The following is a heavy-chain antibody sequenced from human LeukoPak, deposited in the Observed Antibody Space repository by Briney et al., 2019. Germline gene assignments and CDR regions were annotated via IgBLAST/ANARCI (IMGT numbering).Heavy chain of an antibody. CDR3: ARGLNIVLMVYATPGDWFGP. CDR1: GGSISSYY. D-gene: IGHD2-8*01. CDR2: IYTSGST. J-gene: IGHJ5*02. V-gene: IGHV4-4*07. Sequence: SETLSLTCTVSGGSISSYYWSWIRQPAGKGLEWIGRIYTSGSTNYNPSLKSRVTMSVDTSKNQFSLKLSSVTAADTAVYYCARGLNIVLMVYATPGDWFGPWGQGTLVTVSS.